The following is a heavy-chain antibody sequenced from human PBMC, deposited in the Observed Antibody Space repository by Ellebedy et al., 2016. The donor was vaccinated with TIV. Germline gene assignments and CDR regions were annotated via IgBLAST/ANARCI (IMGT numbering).Heavy chain of an antibody. Sequence: GESLKISCAVSGFSVSGNYMSWVRQAPGKGLEWVSIIYSSGITYYPDSVKGRFTISSDNSKNTVSLQINSLRAEDTAVYYCSRVDLGLAFHYWGRGTLVTVSS. V-gene: IGHV3-53*01. CDR2: IYSSGIT. CDR3: SRVDLGLAFHY. J-gene: IGHJ4*02. CDR1: GFSVSGNY. D-gene: IGHD3/OR15-3a*01.